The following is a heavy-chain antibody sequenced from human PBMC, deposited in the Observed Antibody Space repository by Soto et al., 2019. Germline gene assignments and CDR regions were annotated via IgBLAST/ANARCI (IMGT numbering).Heavy chain of an antibody. Sequence: LRLSCAAFGLTISGKKYVAWVRQAPGKGLEWVSALYDVDGSFYADSVKGRFTTSSDSSKTTVYLQINDLRPDDTAVYYCATWHEREHAYDVWGQGTTVTVSS. CDR3: ATWHEREHAYDV. J-gene: IGHJ3*01. CDR2: LYDVDGS. D-gene: IGHD1-1*01. V-gene: IGHV3-53*01. CDR1: GLTISGKKY.